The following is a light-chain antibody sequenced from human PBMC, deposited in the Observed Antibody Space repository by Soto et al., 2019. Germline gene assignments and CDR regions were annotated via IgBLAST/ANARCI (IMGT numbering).Light chain of an antibody. Sequence: DIQMTQSPSSLSAAVGGRVTITCRASQSISRFLNWYQQKPGKAPKLLIYGTSSLQSGVPSRFSGSGSGTDFTLTISSLQPEDFATYYCQQSYSTPPGTFGQGTKVDIK. CDR2: GTS. J-gene: IGKJ1*01. V-gene: IGKV1-39*01. CDR3: QQSYSTPPGT. CDR1: QSISRF.